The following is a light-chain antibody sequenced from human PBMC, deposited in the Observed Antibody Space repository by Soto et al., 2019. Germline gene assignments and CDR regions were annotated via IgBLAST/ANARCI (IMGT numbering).Light chain of an antibody. CDR2: EVS. CDR3: SAYTRSSNVV. V-gene: IGLV2-14*01. Sequence: QSALTQPASVSGSPGQSITISCTGTSSDVGVYKYVSWYQQHPGKAPKLMIYEVSHRPSGVSNRFSGSKSGNTASLTISGLQAEDESDYYCSAYTRSSNVVFGRGTKLTVL. J-gene: IGLJ2*01. CDR1: SSDVGVYKY.